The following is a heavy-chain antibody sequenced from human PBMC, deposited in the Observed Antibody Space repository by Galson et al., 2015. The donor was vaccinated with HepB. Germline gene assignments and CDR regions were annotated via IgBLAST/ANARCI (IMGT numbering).Heavy chain of an antibody. J-gene: IGHJ6*02. CDR3: VREVSMIRGQVMDGMDV. Sequence: SLRLSCAAARFIFSTSDMHWVRQRTGEGLEWVPGIGISGTTYYPGSVKGGFTVSRENAKNSLYLQMNNLGAGDTAVYYCVREVSMIRGQVMDGMDVWGQGTTVTVSS. V-gene: IGHV3-13*04. CDR1: RFIFSTSD. D-gene: IGHD3-10*01. CDR2: IGISGTT.